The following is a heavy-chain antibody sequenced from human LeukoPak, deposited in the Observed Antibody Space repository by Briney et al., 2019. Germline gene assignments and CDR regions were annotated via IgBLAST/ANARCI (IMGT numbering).Heavy chain of an antibody. V-gene: IGHV3-21*06. J-gene: IGHJ4*02. Sequence: GGSLRLSCAASGFTFSSYSMSWVRQAPGKGLEWVSAISISGDETYYADSLKGRFTTSRDDAKNSLYLQMNTLRAEDTGVFYCARDMVEATTRGIDYWGQGTLVTVSS. CDR3: ARDMVEATTRGIDY. CDR2: ISISGDET. D-gene: IGHD5-12*01. CDR1: GFTFSSYS.